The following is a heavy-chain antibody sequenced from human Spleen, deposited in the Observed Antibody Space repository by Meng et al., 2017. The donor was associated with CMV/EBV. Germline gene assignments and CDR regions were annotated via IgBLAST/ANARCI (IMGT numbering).Heavy chain of an antibody. CDR2: ISGATTYSM. Sequence: GGSLRLPCAASGFNFNIYSMNWVRQAPGKGLEWVSHISGATTYSMYCADSVKGRFTISRDNAKNSLYLQINSLRVEDTAVYYCARDLRHYHYGMDVRGQGTTVTVSS. V-gene: IGHV3-48*04. CDR3: ARDLRHYHYGMDV. D-gene: IGHD6-6*01. J-gene: IGHJ6*02. CDR1: GFNFNIYS.